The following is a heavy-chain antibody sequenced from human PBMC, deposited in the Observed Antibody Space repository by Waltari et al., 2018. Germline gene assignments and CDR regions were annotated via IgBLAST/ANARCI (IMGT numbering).Heavy chain of an antibody. V-gene: IGHV3-30*14. CDR3: ARDYCDRTKFPGMDV. CDR1: EFTFSSSS. CDR2: ISYNERKP. Sequence: QVQLVESGGGVVQPGRSLRLSCEAPEFTFSSSSMHWVRQPPGKGLECEAVISYNERKPLYVGSVKGRVRISRDNSKKVLYLQMDSLRAEDTAVYYCARDYCDRTKFPGMDVWGQGTTVTVS. D-gene: IGHD3-22*01. J-gene: IGHJ6*02.